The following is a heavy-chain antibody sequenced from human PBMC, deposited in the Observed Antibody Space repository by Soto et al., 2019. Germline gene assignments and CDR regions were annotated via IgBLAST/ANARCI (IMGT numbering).Heavy chain of an antibody. D-gene: IGHD2-21*01. J-gene: IGHJ4*02. Sequence: SETLSLTCTVSGGSISSGGYYWSWIRQHPGKGLEWIGYIYYSGSTYYNPSLKSRVTISVDTSKNQFSLKLSSVTAADTAVYYCARRDLRGGDFDYWGQGTLVTVSS. CDR3: ARRDLRGGDFDY. CDR2: IYYSGST. V-gene: IGHV4-31*03. CDR1: GGSISSGGYY.